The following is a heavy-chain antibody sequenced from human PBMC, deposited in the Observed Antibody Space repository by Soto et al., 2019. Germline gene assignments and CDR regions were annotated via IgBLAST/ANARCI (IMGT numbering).Heavy chain of an antibody. Sequence: LSLTCTVSGGPVSSGSYYWSWIRQPPGKGLEWIGYIYYSGSTNYNPSLKSRVTISVDTSKNQFSLKLSSVTAADTAVYYCARDVYYDSSGYYYVDAFDIWGQGTMV. CDR2: IYYSGST. D-gene: IGHD3-22*01. J-gene: IGHJ3*02. CDR3: ARDVYYDSSGYYYVDAFDI. V-gene: IGHV4-61*01. CDR1: GGPVSSGSYY.